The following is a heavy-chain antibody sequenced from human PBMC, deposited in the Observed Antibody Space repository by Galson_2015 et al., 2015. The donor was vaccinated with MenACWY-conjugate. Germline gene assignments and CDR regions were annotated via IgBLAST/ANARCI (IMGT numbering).Heavy chain of an antibody. V-gene: IGHV3-43*02. CDR2: ISGNVDHT. J-gene: IGHJ4*02. CDR3: AKDGRDTGQPQYLDS. CDR1: GFTFGDYA. Sequence: SLRLSCAAPGFTFGDYAVHWVRRTPGKGLEWVALISGNVDHTYYTDSVKGRFTISRDNSRNSLFLQMSSLRSEDTALYYCAKDGRDTGQPQYLDSWGQGTLVTVSS. D-gene: IGHD5-18*01.